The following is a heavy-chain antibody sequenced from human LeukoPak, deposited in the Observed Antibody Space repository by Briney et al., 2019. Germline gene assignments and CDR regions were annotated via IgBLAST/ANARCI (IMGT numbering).Heavy chain of an antibody. D-gene: IGHD2-15*01. CDR1: GYTFTGYY. Sequence: ASVKVSCKASGYTFTGYYMHWVRQAPGQGLEWMGRINPNSGGTNYAQKFQGRVTMTRDTSITTAYMELSRLRSDDTAVYYCARAQGYCSGGSCYEWFDPRGQGTVVTVSS. J-gene: IGHJ5*02. V-gene: IGHV1-2*06. CDR3: ARAQGYCSGGSCYEWFDP. CDR2: INPNSGGT.